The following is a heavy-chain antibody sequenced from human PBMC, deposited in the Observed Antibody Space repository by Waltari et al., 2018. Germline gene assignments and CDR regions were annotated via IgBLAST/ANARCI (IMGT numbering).Heavy chain of an antibody. V-gene: IGHV1-69*04. J-gene: IGHJ3*02. CDR1: GGTLDNYV. D-gene: IGHD1-26*01. CDR2: TFTSPGLV. CDR3: TRGDIRVEPNGAFDI. Sequence: QVQLVQSGAEVKTPGSSVNVSCQASGGTLDNYVINWVRQAPGHGLEWLGRTFTSPGLVTFAEKFNGRVALKADSSTTTAHMELSNLQLDDTAVYFGTRGDIRVEPNGAFDIWGQGTAVAVFS.